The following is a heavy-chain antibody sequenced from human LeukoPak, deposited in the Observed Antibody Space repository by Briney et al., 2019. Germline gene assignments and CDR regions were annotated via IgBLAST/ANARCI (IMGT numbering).Heavy chain of an antibody. CDR3: ARVSIDYGGNSAYFDY. CDR1: GFTFSSYS. CDR2: ISSSSSYI. J-gene: IGHJ4*02. D-gene: IGHD4-17*01. V-gene: IGHV3-21*01. Sequence: GGSLRLSCAASGFTFSSYSMNWVRQAPGKGLEWVSSISSSSSYIYYADSVKGRFTISRDNAKNSLYLQMNSLRAEDTAAYYCARVSIDYGGNSAYFDYWGQGTLVTVSS.